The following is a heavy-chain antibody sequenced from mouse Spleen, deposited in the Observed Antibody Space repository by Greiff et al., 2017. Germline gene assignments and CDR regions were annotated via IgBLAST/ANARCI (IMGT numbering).Heavy chain of an antibody. J-gene: IGHJ4*01. CDR1: GYAFSSSW. CDR2: IYPGDGDT. V-gene: IGHV1-82*01. CDR3: AREGTGTGPYAMDY. D-gene: IGHD4-1*01. Sequence: VQRVESGPELVKPGASVKISCKASGYAFSSSWMNWVKQRPGKGLEWIGRIYPGDGDTNYNGKFKGKATLTADKSSSTAYMQLSSLTSEDSAVYFCAREGTGTGPYAMDYWGQGTSVTVSS.